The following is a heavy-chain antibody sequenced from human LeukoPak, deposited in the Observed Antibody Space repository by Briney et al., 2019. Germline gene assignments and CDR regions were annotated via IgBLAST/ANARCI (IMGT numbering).Heavy chain of an antibody. CDR1: GFTFSTYG. Sequence: PGGSLGLSCAASGFTFSTYGMHWVRQAPGKGLEWVAVISYDGSNKYYADSVKGRFTISRDNSKNTLYLQMNSLRAEDTAVYYCAKDDTMILSGVFSHWGQGTLVTVSS. J-gene: IGHJ4*02. V-gene: IGHV3-30*18. CDR2: ISYDGSNK. CDR3: AKDDTMILSGVFSH. D-gene: IGHD3-22*01.